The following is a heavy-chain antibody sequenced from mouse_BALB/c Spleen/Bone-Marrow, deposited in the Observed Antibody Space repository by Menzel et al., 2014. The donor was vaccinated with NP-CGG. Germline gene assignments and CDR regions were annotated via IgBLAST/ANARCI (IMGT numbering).Heavy chain of an antibody. V-gene: IGHV5-6-5*01. Sequence: DVQLQESGGGLVKPGGSLKLSCAASGFTFSSYAMSWVRQTPEKRLEWVASISSGGSTYYPDSVKGRFTISRDNARNSLYLQMSSLRSEDTAMYYCARDGSSYYAMDYWGQGTSVTVSS. D-gene: IGHD1-1*01. CDR1: GFTFSSYA. J-gene: IGHJ4*01. CDR3: ARDGSSYYAMDY. CDR2: ISSGGST.